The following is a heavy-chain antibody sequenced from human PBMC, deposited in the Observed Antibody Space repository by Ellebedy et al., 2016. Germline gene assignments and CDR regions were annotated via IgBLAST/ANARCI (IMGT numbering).Heavy chain of an antibody. J-gene: IGHJ4*02. CDR1: GGSISSGDYY. CDR2: IHYSGST. Sequence: SETLSLXXTVSGGSISSGDYYWSWVRPHPGKGLEWIGHIHYSGSTYYNPSLESRITISVDTSKNQFSLKLSSVTAADTAVYYCARGFDSGSYGNFDYWGQGTLVTVSS. CDR3: ARGFDSGSYGNFDY. D-gene: IGHD1-26*01. V-gene: IGHV4-31*03.